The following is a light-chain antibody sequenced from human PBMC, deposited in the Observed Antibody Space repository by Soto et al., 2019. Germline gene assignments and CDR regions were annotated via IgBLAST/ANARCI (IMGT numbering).Light chain of an antibody. CDR3: QQTYSTPPT. CDR1: QSISTY. V-gene: IGKV1-39*01. CDR2: AAS. Sequence: DLPMTQSPSSLSASVGDRVTITCRASQSISTYLNWYQQKAGLAPKLLIYAASSLQSGVPSRFSGSGSGTDFTLTISSLQPEDFATYYCQQTYSTPPTFGQGTKVEIK. J-gene: IGKJ1*01.